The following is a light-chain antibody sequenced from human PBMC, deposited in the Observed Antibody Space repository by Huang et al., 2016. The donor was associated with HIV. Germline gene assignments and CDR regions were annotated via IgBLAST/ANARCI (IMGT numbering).Light chain of an antibody. Sequence: DIQMTQSPSAMSASVGDKVTITCRASQAISNYLVWCQQKPGRAPKRLIYAASSLHSGVPSRFSGSGYGTKFTLTISSLQPEDFATYYCLQHHAYPRTFGPGTKVEVK. CDR2: AAS. V-gene: IGKV1-17*03. CDR3: LQHHAYPRT. J-gene: IGKJ1*01. CDR1: QAISNY.